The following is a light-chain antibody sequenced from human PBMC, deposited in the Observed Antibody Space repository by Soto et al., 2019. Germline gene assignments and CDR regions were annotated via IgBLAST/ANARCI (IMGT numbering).Light chain of an antibody. V-gene: IGKV1-16*01. CDR3: QQYNSYS. CDR1: QDIGTY. CDR2: AAS. Sequence: DIQMTQSPSSLSASIVESVIITCRASQDIGTYLNWYQHKPGKAPKHLIYAASSLQTGVPSRFSGSGSGTEFTLTISSLQPDDFATYYCQQYNSYSFGQGTKVDI. J-gene: IGKJ1*01.